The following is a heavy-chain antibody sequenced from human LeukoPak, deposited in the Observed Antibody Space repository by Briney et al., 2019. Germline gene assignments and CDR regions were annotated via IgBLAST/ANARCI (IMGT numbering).Heavy chain of an antibody. Sequence: GGSLRLSCAASGFTFSSYGMHWVRQAPGKGLEWVAVIWYDGSNKYYADSVKGRFTISRDNSKNTLYLQMNSLRAEDTAVYYCAKTLYCSGGSCYSLFDYWGQGTLVTVSS. CDR1: GFTFSSYG. D-gene: IGHD2-15*01. CDR2: IWYDGSNK. CDR3: AKTLYCSGGSCYSLFDY. J-gene: IGHJ4*02. V-gene: IGHV3-33*06.